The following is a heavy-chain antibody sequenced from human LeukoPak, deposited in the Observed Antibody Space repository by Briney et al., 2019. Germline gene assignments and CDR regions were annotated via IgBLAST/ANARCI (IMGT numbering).Heavy chain of an antibody. J-gene: IGHJ4*02. CDR3: ARDFGGYEDY. D-gene: IGHD5-12*01. CDR2: ISTSGGTT. Sequence: GGSLRLSCAASGFTFRDSYVTWIRQAPGKGLEWISYISTSGGTTYYADSLKGRLTISRDNAKNSLYLQMNSLRVEDTAVYYCARDFGGYEDYWGQGTLVTVSS. CDR1: GFTFRDSY. V-gene: IGHV3-11*01.